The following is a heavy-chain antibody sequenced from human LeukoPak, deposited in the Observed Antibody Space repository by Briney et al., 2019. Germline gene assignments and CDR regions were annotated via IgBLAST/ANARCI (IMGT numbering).Heavy chain of an antibody. CDR1: GGSISSYY. V-gene: IGHV4-4*07. J-gene: IGHJ4*02. Sequence: PSETLSLTCTVSGGSISSYYWSWIRQPAGKGLEWSGRIYTCGSTNYNPSLKSRVTMSVDTSKNQFSLKLSSVTAADTAVYYCARVGTDFWSGYTPYFDYWGQGTLVNVSS. CDR3: ARVGTDFWSGYTPYFDY. CDR2: IYTCGST. D-gene: IGHD3-3*01.